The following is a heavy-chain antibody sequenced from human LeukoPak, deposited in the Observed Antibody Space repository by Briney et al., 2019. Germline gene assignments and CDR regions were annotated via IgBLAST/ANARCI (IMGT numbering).Heavy chain of an antibody. CDR3: AREGGILTGYYYYFDY. CDR1: GGTFSSYA. CDR2: IIPIFGIA. V-gene: IGHV1-69*04. J-gene: IGHJ4*02. D-gene: IGHD3-9*01. Sequence: SVKVSCKASGGTFSSYAISWVRQAPGQGLEGMGRIIPIFGIANYAQKFQGRVAITADKSPSTAYMELSSLRSEDTAVYYCAREGGILTGYYYYFDYWGQGTLVTVSS.